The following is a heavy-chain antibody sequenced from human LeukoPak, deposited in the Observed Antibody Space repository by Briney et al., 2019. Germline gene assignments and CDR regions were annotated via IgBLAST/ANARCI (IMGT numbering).Heavy chain of an antibody. CDR2: VKQDGSEI. J-gene: IGHJ4*02. CDR3: ARGRTLVLTPVAIPYYFDC. Sequence: GGSLRLSCAASGFTFSRYWMTWVRQVPGKGLEWVANVKQDGSEIHYVDSVKGRFSISRDNAKNSLYLQMNSLRAEDTAVYYCARGRTLVLTPVAIPYYFDCGGQGTLVTVSS. CDR1: GFTFSRYW. V-gene: IGHV3-7*04. D-gene: IGHD2-8*01.